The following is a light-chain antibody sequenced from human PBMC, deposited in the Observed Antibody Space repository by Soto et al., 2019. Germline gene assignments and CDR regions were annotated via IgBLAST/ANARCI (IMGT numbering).Light chain of an antibody. CDR1: QSVGSSY. Sequence: QSVGSSYLAWYQQKPGQAPRLLIYATSSRATGIPDRFSGSGSGTDFTIPISSVEPEDLAVYYSEHYLSSRCTCGQGTKVDIK. CDR3: EHYLSSRCT. CDR2: ATS. V-gene: IGKV3-20*01. J-gene: IGKJ1*01.